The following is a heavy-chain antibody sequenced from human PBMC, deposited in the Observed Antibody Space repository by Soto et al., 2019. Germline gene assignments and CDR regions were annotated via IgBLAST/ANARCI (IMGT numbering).Heavy chain of an antibody. D-gene: IGHD6-6*01. J-gene: IGHJ4*02. CDR1: GGSISSYY. CDR3: ARPSSSSENDFDY. Sequence: SETLSLTCTVSGGSISSYYWSWIRQPPGKGLEWIGYIYYSGSTNYNPSLKSRVTISVDTSKNQFSLKLSSVTAADTAVYYCARPSSSSENDFDYWGQGTLVTVSS. CDR2: IYYSGST. V-gene: IGHV4-59*08.